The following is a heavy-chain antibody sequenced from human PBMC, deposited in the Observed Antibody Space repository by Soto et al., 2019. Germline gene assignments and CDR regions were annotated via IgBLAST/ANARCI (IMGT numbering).Heavy chain of an antibody. CDR3: ARVYRGDTAMAIPNFDF. V-gene: IGHV4-31*03. Sequence: SETLSLTCTVSGGSISSGGYYWSWIRQHPGKGLEWIGYIYYSGSTYYNPSLKSRVTISVDTSKNQFSLKLSSVTAADTAVYYCARVYRGDTAMAIPNFDFWGQGTLVTFSS. CDR1: GGSISSGGYY. CDR2: IYYSGST. D-gene: IGHD5-18*01. J-gene: IGHJ4*02.